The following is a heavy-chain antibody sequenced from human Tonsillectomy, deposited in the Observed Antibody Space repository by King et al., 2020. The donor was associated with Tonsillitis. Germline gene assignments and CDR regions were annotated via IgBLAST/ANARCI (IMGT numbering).Heavy chain of an antibody. CDR3: ATHKAGDIVVVAAAPMAWDYYYGMDV. CDR1: GFTFSNHS. V-gene: IGHV3-21*01. J-gene: IGHJ6*02. CDR2: ISSSSYYI. Sequence: QLVQSGGGLVKPGGSLRLPCAASGFTFSNHSINWVRQAPGKGLEWVSSISSSSYYIYYADSVKGRFTISRDNAKNSLYLQMNSLRAEDTAVYYCATHKAGDIVVVAAAPMAWDYYYGMDVWGQGTTVTVSS. D-gene: IGHD2-2*01.